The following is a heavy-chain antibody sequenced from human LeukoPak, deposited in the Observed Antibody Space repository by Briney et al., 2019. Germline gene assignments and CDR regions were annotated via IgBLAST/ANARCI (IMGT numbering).Heavy chain of an antibody. CDR3: ARVGIASFDY. CDR1: GGSMSSGSYY. V-gene: IGHV4-61*02. Sequence: PSETLSLTCTVSGGSMSSGSYYWSWIRQPAGKGLEWIGRIFTSGSTNYNPSFKSRVTMSVDTSKNQFSLKLSSVTAADTAVYYCARVGIASFDYWGQGTLVTVSS. CDR2: IFTSGST. J-gene: IGHJ4*02. D-gene: IGHD3-3*02.